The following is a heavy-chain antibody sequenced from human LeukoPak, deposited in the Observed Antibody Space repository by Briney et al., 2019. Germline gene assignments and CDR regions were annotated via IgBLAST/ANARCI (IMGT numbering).Heavy chain of an antibody. Sequence: GGSLRLSCAASGFTFSSYAMSWVRQAPGKGLEWFSAISGSGGSTYYADSVKGRFTISRDNSKNTLYLQMNSLRAEDTAVYYCAKGLDTAMSRITMIVVASPSAFDIWGQGTMVTVSS. V-gene: IGHV3-23*01. D-gene: IGHD3-22*01. CDR1: GFTFSSYA. J-gene: IGHJ3*02. CDR3: AKGLDTAMSRITMIVVASPSAFDI. CDR2: ISGSGGST.